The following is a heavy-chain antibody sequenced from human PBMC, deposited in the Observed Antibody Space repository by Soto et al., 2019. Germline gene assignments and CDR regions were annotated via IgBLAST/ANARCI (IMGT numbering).Heavy chain of an antibody. V-gene: IGHV1-69*13. J-gene: IGHJ5*02. CDR2: IIPIFGTA. D-gene: IGHD2-15*01. CDR3: ASGGYCSGGSCYPYNWFDP. CDR1: GGTFSSYA. Sequence: ASVKVSCKASGGTFSSYAISWVRQAPGQGLEWMGGIIPIFGTANYAQKFQGRVTITADESTSTAYMELSSLRSEDTAVYYCASGGYCSGGSCYPYNWFDPWGQEPWSPSPQ.